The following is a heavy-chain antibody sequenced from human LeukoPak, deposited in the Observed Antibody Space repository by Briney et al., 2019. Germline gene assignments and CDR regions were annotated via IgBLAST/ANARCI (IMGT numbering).Heavy chain of an antibody. CDR3: ARGTSYSGATFLY. Sequence: PSETLSRTCTVSGGSISSFYWNWIRQPPGKGLEWIGYIYHSESTNYNPSLKGRVTISADTSKNQFSLKLSSVTAADTAVYYGARGTSYSGATFLYWGQGTLVTVSS. D-gene: IGHD1-26*01. CDR2: IYHSEST. J-gene: IGHJ4*02. V-gene: IGHV4-59*01. CDR1: GGSISSFY.